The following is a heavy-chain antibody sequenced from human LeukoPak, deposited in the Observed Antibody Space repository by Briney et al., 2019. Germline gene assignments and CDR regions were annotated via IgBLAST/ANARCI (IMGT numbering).Heavy chain of an antibody. CDR3: GRWGITAALDR. CDR1: GFTVSSNY. V-gene: IGHV3-7*01. J-gene: IGHJ5*02. CDR2: IRPDGDDK. Sequence: PGGSLRLSCAASGFTVSSNYMSWVRQAPGKGLEWVANIRPDGDDKYYVESVRGRFTISRDNAQNSLSLQMDSLRVEDSAVYHCGRWGITAALDRWDQGTLVSVSS. D-gene: IGHD2-2*01.